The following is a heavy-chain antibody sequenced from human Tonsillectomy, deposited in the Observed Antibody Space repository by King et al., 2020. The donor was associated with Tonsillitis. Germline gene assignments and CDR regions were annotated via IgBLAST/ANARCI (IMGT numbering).Heavy chain of an antibody. CDR3: ASGRWSTAAAGYYAMDV. CDR1: GGSFSGYY. Sequence: VQLQQWGAGLLKPSETLSLTCAVYGGSFSGYYWSWIRQPTGKGLEWIGEINHSGSTNYNPSLKSRVTVSVDTSKNQFSLKLSSVTAADTAVYYCASGRWSTAAAGYYAMDVWGQGTTVIVSS. V-gene: IGHV4-34*01. CDR2: INHSGST. J-gene: IGHJ6*02. D-gene: IGHD6-13*01.